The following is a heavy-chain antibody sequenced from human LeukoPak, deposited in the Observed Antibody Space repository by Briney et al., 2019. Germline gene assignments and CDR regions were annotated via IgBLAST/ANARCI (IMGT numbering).Heavy chain of an antibody. D-gene: IGHD1-26*01. CDR1: GYTFTCYY. CDR2: INPNSGGT. CDR3: ARVPPYSGSYF. J-gene: IGHJ4*02. V-gene: IGHV1-2*06. Sequence: ASVKVSCKASGYTFTCYYMHWVRQAPGQGLEWMGRINPNSGGTNYAQKFQGRVTMTRDTSISTAYMELSRLRSDDTAVYYCARVPPYSGSYFWGQGTLVTVSS.